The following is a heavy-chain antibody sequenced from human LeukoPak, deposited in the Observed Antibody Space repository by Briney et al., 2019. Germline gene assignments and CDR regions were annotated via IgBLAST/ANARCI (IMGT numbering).Heavy chain of an antibody. J-gene: IGHJ4*02. Sequence: GGSLRLSCVAWGLNFNSRWVDWVRGAPGEGLEWVASIKEGGRETHYVDSVRGRFTISRDNDKNSLYLQMNNLRAEDTAMYYCARDGGWWRFDFWGQGALVTVSS. V-gene: IGHV3-7*03. D-gene: IGHD2-8*02. CDR2: IKEGGRET. CDR1: GLNFNSRW. CDR3: ARDGGWWRFDF.